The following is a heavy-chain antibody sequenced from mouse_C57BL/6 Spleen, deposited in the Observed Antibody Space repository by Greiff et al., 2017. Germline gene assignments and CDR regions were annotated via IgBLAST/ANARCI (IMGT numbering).Heavy chain of an antibody. Sequence: QFQLQQSGAELMKPGASVKLSCKATGYTFTGYWIEWVKQRPGHGLEWIGEILPGSGSTNYNEKFKGKATFTADTSSNTAYMQLSRLTTEDSAIYYCAREGPPEGNWYFDVWGTGTTVTVSS. J-gene: IGHJ1*03. D-gene: IGHD3-3*01. CDR2: ILPGSGST. CDR1: GYTFTGYW. V-gene: IGHV1-9*01. CDR3: AREGPPEGNWYFDV.